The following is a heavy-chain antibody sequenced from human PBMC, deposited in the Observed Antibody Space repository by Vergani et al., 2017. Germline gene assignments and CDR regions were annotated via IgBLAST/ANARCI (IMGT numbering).Heavy chain of an antibody. V-gene: IGHV3-23*01. J-gene: IGHJ4*02. CDR2: ISGSGGSP. Sequence: EVQLLESGGGLVQPGGSLRLSCAASGFTFSSYAMSWVRQAPGKGLEWVSAISGSGGSPYYADSVKGRFTISRDNSKNTLYLQMNSLRAEDTAVYYCASSTRYYDFWSGYYYWGQGTLVTVSS. CDR3: ASSTRYYDFWSGYYY. D-gene: IGHD3-3*01. CDR1: GFTFSSYA.